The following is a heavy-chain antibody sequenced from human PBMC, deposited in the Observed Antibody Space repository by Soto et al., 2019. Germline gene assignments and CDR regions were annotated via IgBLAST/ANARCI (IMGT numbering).Heavy chain of an antibody. D-gene: IGHD3-22*01. CDR2: ISPILGTP. Sequence: SSVQVSCPASAGTFSSYATTSGRQDHRHGLEGMGGISPILGTPHYAQKLQGRVTITADESTSTAYMERSSRRSEDTAVYYCARVNYYDKRGYYSFDDWGQGTLVTVPS. CDR3: ARVNYYDKRGYYSFDD. CDR1: AGTFSSYA. J-gene: IGHJ5*02. V-gene: IGHV1-69*01.